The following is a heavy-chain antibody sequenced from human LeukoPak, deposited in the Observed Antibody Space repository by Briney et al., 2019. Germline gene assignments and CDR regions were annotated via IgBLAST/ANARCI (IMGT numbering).Heavy chain of an antibody. CDR3: ARSDYDILTGYLPPPDY. CDR1: GYTFTSYD. D-gene: IGHD3-9*01. J-gene: IGHJ4*02. Sequence: ASVKVSCKASGYTFTSYDINWVRQATGQGLEWMGWMNPNSGNTGYAQKFQGRVTMTRNTSISTAYMELSSLRSDDTAVYYCARSDYDILTGYLPPPDYWGQGTLVTVSS. V-gene: IGHV1-8*02. CDR2: MNPNSGNT.